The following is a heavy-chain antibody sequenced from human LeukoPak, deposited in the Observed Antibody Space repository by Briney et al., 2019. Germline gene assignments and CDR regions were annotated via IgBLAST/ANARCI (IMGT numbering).Heavy chain of an antibody. Sequence: GASVKVSCKASGYTFTSYGISWVRQAHGQGLEWMGWISAYNGNTNYAQKLQGRVTMTTDTSTSTAYMELRSLRSDDTAVYYCARVTWQQLVNWFDPWGQGTLVTVSS. D-gene: IGHD6-13*01. CDR2: ISAYNGNT. CDR3: ARVTWQQLVNWFDP. CDR1: GYTFTSYG. J-gene: IGHJ5*02. V-gene: IGHV1-18*01.